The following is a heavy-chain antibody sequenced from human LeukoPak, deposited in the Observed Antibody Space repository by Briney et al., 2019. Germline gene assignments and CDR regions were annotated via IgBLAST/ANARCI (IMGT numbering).Heavy chain of an antibody. CDR1: GFTFSSYE. D-gene: IGHD2-2*02. CDR3: ARVHTQSDAFDI. J-gene: IGHJ3*02. CDR2: ISSSGSTI. Sequence: GGSLRLSCAASGFTFSSYEMNWVRQAPGKGLEWVSYISSSGSTIYYADSVKGRFTISRDNAKNSLYLQTNSLRAEDTAVYYCARVHTQSDAFDIWGQGTMVTVSS. V-gene: IGHV3-48*03.